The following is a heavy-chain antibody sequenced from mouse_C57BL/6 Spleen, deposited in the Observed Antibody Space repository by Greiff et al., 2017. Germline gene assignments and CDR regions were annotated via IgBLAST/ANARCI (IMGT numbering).Heavy chain of an antibody. D-gene: IGHD1-1*01. V-gene: IGHV1-54*01. CDR1: GYAFTNYL. CDR2: INPGSGGT. J-gene: IGHJ2*01. Sequence: QVQLQQSGAELVRPGTSVKVSCKASGYAFTNYLIEWVKQRPGQGLEWIGVINPGSGGTNYNEKFKGKATLTADKSSSTAYMQLSSLTSEDSAVYFCATQAYGSSYGYFDYWGQGTTLTVSS. CDR3: ATQAYGSSYGYFDY.